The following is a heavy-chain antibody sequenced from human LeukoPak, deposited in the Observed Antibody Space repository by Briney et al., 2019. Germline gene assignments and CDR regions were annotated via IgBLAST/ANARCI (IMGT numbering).Heavy chain of an antibody. D-gene: IGHD3-22*01. V-gene: IGHV3-23*01. CDR3: ARVYETNGYLY. J-gene: IGHJ4*02. CDR1: GFTFRSHA. Sequence: GGSLRLSCVGSGFTFRSHAMSWVRQAPEKGLEFVSGIYENGGTTYYADSVKGRFSISRDNSKNTLYLQMDSLRGEDTAVYYCARVYETNGYLYWGQGSLVTVSS. CDR2: IYENGGTT.